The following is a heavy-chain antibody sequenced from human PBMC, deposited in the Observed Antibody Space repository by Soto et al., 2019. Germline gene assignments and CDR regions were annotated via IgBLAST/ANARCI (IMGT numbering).Heavy chain of an antibody. CDR1: GYSFTSYW. Sequence: GESLKISCKGSGYSFTSYWIGWVRQMPGKGLDWMGIIYPGDSDTRYSPSFQGQVTITADKSTSTAYMELSSLRSEDTAVYYCARVGGYSYGPDNWFDPWGQGTLVTVSS. D-gene: IGHD5-18*01. CDR2: IYPGDSDT. J-gene: IGHJ5*02. V-gene: IGHV5-51*01. CDR3: ARVGGYSYGPDNWFDP.